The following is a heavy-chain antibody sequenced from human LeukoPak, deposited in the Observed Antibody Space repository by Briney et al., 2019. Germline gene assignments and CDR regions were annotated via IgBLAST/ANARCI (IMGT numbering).Heavy chain of an antibody. CDR2: IKQDGSEK. J-gene: IGHJ4*02. V-gene: IGHV3-7*01. Sequence: PGGSLRLSCAASGFTFSSYWMSWVRQAPGKGLEWVANIKQDGSEKYYVDSVKGRFTISRDNAKNSLYLQMNSLRAEDTAVYYCARDSHEWSVVPAAHIDWGQGTLVTVSS. D-gene: IGHD2-2*01. CDR3: ARDSHEWSVVPAAHID. CDR1: GFTFSSYW.